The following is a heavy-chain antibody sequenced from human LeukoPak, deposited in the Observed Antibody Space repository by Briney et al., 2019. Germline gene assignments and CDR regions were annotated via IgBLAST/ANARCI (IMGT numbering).Heavy chain of an antibody. CDR1: GFTFSSYC. J-gene: IGHJ4*02. CDR3: ARDTQLHFDY. Sequence: GGSLRLSCAASGFTFSSYCMNWVRQAPGKGLEWVSSISSSSYIYYADSVKGRFTISRDNAKNSLYLQMNSLRAEDTAVYYCARDTQLHFDYWGQGTLVTISS. CDR2: ISSSSYI. V-gene: IGHV3-21*01. D-gene: IGHD2-2*01.